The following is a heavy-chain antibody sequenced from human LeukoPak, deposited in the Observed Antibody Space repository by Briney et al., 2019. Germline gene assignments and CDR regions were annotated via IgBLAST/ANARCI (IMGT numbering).Heavy chain of an antibody. V-gene: IGHV4-4*07. CDR2: IYTSGST. CDR1: GGSISSYY. D-gene: IGHD4-11*01. CDR3: ARYYNNAADYYYMDV. Sequence: PSETLSLTWTVSGGSISSYYGGWIRQPAGKGLEWIGRIYTSGSTNYNPSLKSRVTMSVDTSKNQCSLRLSSVTAADTAVYYCARYYNNAADYYYMDVWRKGSTVTASS. J-gene: IGHJ6*03.